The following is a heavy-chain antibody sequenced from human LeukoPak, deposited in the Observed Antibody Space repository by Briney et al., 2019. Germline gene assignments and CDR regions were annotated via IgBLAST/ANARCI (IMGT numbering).Heavy chain of an antibody. Sequence: GGSLRLSCAASGFTLSTYWMTWVRQAPGKGLEWVANIKQDGSEKYYVDSVKGRFTVSRDNAKNSLYLQMNSLRAEDTAVYYYARGAMGLWGQGTLVTVSS. J-gene: IGHJ4*02. CDR1: GFTLSTYW. CDR2: IKQDGSEK. V-gene: IGHV3-7*03. CDR3: ARGAMGL.